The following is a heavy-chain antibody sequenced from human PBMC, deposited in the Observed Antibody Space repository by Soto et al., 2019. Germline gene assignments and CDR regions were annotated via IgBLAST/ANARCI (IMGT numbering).Heavy chain of an antibody. Sequence: SETLSLTCTVSGGSISPYYWCWIRQPPGKGLEWIGYIYYSGSTNYNPSLKSRVTISVDTSKNQFSLKLSSVTAADTAVYYCARDRFGELLFIDYWGQGTLVTVSS. D-gene: IGHD3-10*01. CDR3: ARDRFGELLFIDY. V-gene: IGHV4-59*12. CDR1: GGSISPYY. CDR2: IYYSGST. J-gene: IGHJ4*02.